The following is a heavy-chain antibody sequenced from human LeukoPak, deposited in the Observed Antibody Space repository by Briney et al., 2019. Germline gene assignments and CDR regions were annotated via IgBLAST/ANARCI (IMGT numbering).Heavy chain of an antibody. CDR3: ARDGYGLRFRSFDY. CDR1: GYTFTSYA. Sequence: ASVKVSCKASGYTFTSYAMNWVRQAPGQGLEWMGWINTNTGNPTYAQGFTGRFVFSLDTSVSTAYLQISSLKAEDTAVYYCARDGYGLRFRSFDYWGQGTLVTVSS. V-gene: IGHV7-4-1*02. CDR2: INTNTGNP. J-gene: IGHJ4*02. D-gene: IGHD5-12*01.